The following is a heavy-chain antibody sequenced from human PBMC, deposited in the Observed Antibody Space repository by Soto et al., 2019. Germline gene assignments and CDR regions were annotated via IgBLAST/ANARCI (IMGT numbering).Heavy chain of an antibody. J-gene: IGHJ4*02. CDR3: TTDKRSRESFDY. CDR2: IKSKTDGGTT. D-gene: IGHD3-10*01. V-gene: IGHV3-15*07. CDR1: VFTFSNAW. Sequence: GGSLRLSCAASVFTFSNAWMNWVRQAPGKGLEWVGRIKSKTDGGTTDYAAPVKGRFTISRDDSKNTLYLQMNSLKTEDTAVYYCTTDKRSRESFDYWGQGTLVTVSS.